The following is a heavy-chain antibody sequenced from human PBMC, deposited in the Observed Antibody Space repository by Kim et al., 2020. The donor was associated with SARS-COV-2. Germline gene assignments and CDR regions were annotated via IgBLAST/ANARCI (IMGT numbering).Heavy chain of an antibody. CDR1: GFTFSDYY. V-gene: IGHV3-11*01. Sequence: GGSRRLSCAASGFTFSDYYMSWIRQAPGKGLEWVSYISSSGSTIYYADSVKGRFTLARDNAKNSLYLQMHSLRAEDTAVYYCARAAYYDFWSGDFHAPNDGFDMWGKGTMVTLSS. CDR2: ISSSGSTI. J-gene: IGHJ3*02. CDR3: ARAAYYDFWSGDFHAPNDGFDM. D-gene: IGHD3-3*01.